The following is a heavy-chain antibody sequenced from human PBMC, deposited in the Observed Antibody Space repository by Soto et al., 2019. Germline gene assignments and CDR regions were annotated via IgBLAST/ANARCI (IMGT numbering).Heavy chain of an antibody. CDR3: ARDYRGYTYGYAFDV. D-gene: IGHD5-18*01. Sequence: QVQLHESGPGLVKPSETLSLTCTVSGGSVSSGSHYWSWIRQPPGKGLEWVGHIYYSGTTNYNPSLNTRVTISVDTSKNQFSLKLNSVTSADTAVYYCARDYRGYTYGYAFDVWGQGTMVTVS. J-gene: IGHJ3*01. CDR2: IYYSGTT. CDR1: GGSVSSGSHY. V-gene: IGHV4-61*01.